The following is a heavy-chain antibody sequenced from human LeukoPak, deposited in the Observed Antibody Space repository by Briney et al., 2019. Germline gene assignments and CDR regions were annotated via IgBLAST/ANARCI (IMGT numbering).Heavy chain of an antibody. CDR3: AKSHITRYPLQYYFDL. D-gene: IGHD2-21*01. CDR2: FSSSGST. CDR1: GFPFIRYT. Sequence: GGSLRLSCTASGFPFIRYTMNWVRQAPGKGLEWVSVFSSSGSTHYADSVKGRFTISRDNSRNTLYLQMSSLRAEDTAVYYCAKSHITRYPLQYYFDLWAQGAQVIVSS. J-gene: IGHJ4*02. V-gene: IGHV3-23*01.